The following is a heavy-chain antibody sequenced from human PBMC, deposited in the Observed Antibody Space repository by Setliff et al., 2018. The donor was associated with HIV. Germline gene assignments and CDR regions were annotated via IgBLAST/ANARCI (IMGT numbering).Heavy chain of an antibody. Sequence: ASVKVSCKASEYTFTGYYIHWVRQAPGQGLEWMGWINPNSGGTNYAQKFQGRVTMTRDTSISTAYMELSRLRSDDTAIYYCASPRSAGTYQGAFYYFLDVWGRGTTVTAP. V-gene: IGHV1-2*02. D-gene: IGHD2-15*01. J-gene: IGHJ6*03. CDR3: ASPRSAGTYQGAFYYFLDV. CDR2: INPNSGGT. CDR1: EYTFTGYY.